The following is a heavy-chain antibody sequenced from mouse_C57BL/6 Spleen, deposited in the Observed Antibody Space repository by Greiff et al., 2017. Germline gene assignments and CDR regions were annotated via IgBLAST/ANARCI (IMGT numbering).Heavy chain of an antibody. Sequence: EVKLVESGPGLVKPSQSLSLTCSVTGYSITSGYYWNWIRQFPGNKLEWMGYISYDGSNNYNPSLKNRISITRDTSKNQFFLKLKSVTTEDTATYDCASGAYWGQGTLVTVSA. CDR2: ISYDGSN. CDR1: GYSITSGYY. CDR3: ASGAY. V-gene: IGHV3-6*01. J-gene: IGHJ3*01.